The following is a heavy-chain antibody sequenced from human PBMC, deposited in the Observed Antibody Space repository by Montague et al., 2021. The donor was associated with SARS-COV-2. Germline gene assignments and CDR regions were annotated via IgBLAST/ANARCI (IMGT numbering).Heavy chain of an antibody. Sequence: SETLSLTCTVSGGSISSSSHYWGWIRQPPGKGLDWIGSIYYSGSTYYKPSLKSRVTIYVDKSKNQFSLKLSSVTAADTAVYYCARHSGRDTIFGVITIPDAFDIWGQGTTVAVSS. CDR1: GGSISSSSHY. V-gene: IGHV4-39*01. D-gene: IGHD3-3*01. CDR3: ARHSGRDTIFGVITIPDAFDI. J-gene: IGHJ3*02. CDR2: IYYSGST.